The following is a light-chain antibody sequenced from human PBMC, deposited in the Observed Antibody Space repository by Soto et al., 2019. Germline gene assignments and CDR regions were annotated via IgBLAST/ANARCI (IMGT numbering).Light chain of an antibody. Sequence: QSVLTQPPSASGTPGQRGTISCSGSSSNIGSDSVNWYQQLPGTAPKLLIYDNNRRPSGVPDRFSGSKSGTSGSLAISGLQSEDEADYYCAAWDDSLNGVVFGGGTKLTVL. V-gene: IGLV1-44*01. CDR3: AAWDDSLNGVV. J-gene: IGLJ2*01. CDR1: SSNIGSDS. CDR2: DNN.